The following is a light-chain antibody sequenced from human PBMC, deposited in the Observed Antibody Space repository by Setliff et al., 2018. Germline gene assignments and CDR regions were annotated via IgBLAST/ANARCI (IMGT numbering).Light chain of an antibody. CDR3: NAYTSRSTYV. V-gene: IGLV2-14*03. Sequence: QFVLTQPASVSGSPGQSITISCSGTSSDVGSYDLVSWYQQHPGKAPKLIIYNVSGRPSGVSHRFSGSKSDNTASLTISGLQAEDEADYYCNAYTSRSTYVFGSGTKVTVL. CDR1: SSDVGSYDL. J-gene: IGLJ1*01. CDR2: NVS.